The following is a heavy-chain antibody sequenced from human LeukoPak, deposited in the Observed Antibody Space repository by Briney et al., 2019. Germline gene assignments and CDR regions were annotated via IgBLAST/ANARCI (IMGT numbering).Heavy chain of an antibody. Sequence: PSETLSLTCAVYGGSFSGYYWSWIRQPPGKGLEWIGEINHSGSTNYNPPLKSRVTISVDTSKNQFSLKLSSVTAADTAVYYCARMRDYYGSGSYYNSSYPSSWYFDLWGRGTLVTVSS. CDR2: INHSGST. CDR3: ARMRDYYGSGSYYNSSYPSSWYFDL. V-gene: IGHV4-34*01. D-gene: IGHD3-10*01. J-gene: IGHJ2*01. CDR1: GGSFSGYY.